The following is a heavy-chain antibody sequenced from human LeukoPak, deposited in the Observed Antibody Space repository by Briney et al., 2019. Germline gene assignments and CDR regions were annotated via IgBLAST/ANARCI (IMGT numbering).Heavy chain of an antibody. J-gene: IGHJ5*02. CDR1: GGTFSSYI. CDR2: IIPILGIA. D-gene: IGHD2-2*01. CDR3: ARDLEAVVVVPAAYTPFDP. V-gene: IGHV1-69*04. Sequence: SVKVSCKASGGTFSSYIISWVRQAPGQGLEWMGRIIPILGIANYAQKFQGRVTITADKSTSTAYMELSSLRSEDTAVYYCARDLEAVVVVPAAYTPFDPWGQGTLVTVSS.